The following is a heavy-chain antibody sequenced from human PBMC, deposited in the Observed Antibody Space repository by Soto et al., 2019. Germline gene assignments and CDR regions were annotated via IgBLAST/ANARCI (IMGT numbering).Heavy chain of an antibody. CDR1: GGSISSGDYY. D-gene: IGHD3-9*01. J-gene: IGHJ4*02. CDR3: ARDILYRLDY. Sequence: SETLSLTCTVSGGSISSGDYYWSWIRQPPGKGLEWIGYIYYSGSAYYNPSLKSRDTKSVNTSKNKNSLKLSSETAADTAVYYCARDILYRLDYWGQGILVTVSS. V-gene: IGHV4-30-4*01. CDR2: IYYSGSA.